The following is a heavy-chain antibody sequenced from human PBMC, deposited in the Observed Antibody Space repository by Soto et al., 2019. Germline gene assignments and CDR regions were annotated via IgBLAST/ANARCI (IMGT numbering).Heavy chain of an antibody. V-gene: IGHV1-3*01. CDR2: INAGNGNT. CDR1: GDTFTSYA. J-gene: IGHJ5*02. D-gene: IGHD6-19*01. Sequence: GASVKVSCKASGDTFTSYAMHWVRQAPGQRLEWMGWINAGNGNTKYSQKFQGRVTITRDTSASTAYMELSSLRSEDTAVYYCARGVAGPLHWFDPWGQGTLVTVSS. CDR3: ARGVAGPLHWFDP.